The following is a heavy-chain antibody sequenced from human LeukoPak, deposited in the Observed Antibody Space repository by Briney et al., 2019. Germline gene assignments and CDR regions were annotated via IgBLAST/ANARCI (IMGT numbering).Heavy chain of an antibody. CDR1: GFIFSTYG. CDR3: ARRYCGSTSCILDY. CDR2: ISGSGLNT. D-gene: IGHD2-2*01. Sequence: GGSLRLSCAASGFIFSTYGMTWFRQAPGRGLEWVSGISGSGLNTYYADSVKGRFTISRDNSKNTLYLQMSSLRVEDTAVYYCARRYCGSTSCILDYWGQGTLVTVSS. J-gene: IGHJ4*02. V-gene: IGHV3-23*01.